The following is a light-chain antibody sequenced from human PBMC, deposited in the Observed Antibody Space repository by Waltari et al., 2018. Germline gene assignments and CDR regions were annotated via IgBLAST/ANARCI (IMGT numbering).Light chain of an antibody. CDR3: QQYNTYPFT. J-gene: IGKJ3*01. Sequence: DIQMTQSPSSLSASVGDRVTITCRASQDIGNWLAWYQQKPEKAPKSLISAASSLQSGVPSRFSGSGSGTHFTLTISSLQPEDFATYYCQQYNTYPFTLGPGTKVDIK. CDR2: AAS. V-gene: IGKV1D-16*01. CDR1: QDIGNW.